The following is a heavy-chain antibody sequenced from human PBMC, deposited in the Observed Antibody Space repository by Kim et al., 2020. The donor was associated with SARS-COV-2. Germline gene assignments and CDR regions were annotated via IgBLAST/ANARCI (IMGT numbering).Heavy chain of an antibody. CDR2: INHSGST. V-gene: IGHV4-34*01. Sequence: SETLSLTCAVYGGSFSGYYWSWIRQPPGKGLEWIGEINHSGSTNYNPSLKSRVTISVDTSKNQFSLKLSSVTAADTAVYYCAREGMIRDRYYFDYWGQGTLVTVSS. CDR3: AREGMIRDRYYFDY. CDR1: GGSFSGYY. J-gene: IGHJ4*02. D-gene: IGHD3-10*01.